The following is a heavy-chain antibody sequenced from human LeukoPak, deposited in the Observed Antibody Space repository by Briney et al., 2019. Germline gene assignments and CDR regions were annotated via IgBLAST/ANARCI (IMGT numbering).Heavy chain of an antibody. V-gene: IGHV3-74*01. CDR1: GFTFSSYW. J-gene: IGHJ5*02. CDR2: INSDGSNT. CDR3: AAAVAGT. Sequence: SGGSLRVSCAASGFTFSSYWMHWVRQAPGKGLVWVSRINSDGSNTNYADSVKGRFTISRDNAKNTLYLQMNSLRADDTAVYYCAAAVAGTWGQGTLVTVSS. D-gene: IGHD6-19*01.